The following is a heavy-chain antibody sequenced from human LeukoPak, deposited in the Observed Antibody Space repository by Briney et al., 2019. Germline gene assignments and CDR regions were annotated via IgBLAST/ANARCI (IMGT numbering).Heavy chain of an antibody. V-gene: IGHV5-51*01. CDR1: GYSFTSYW. CDR3: ARPGRWYSRSYYSDLWIPPFDY. CDR2: IYPGDSDT. D-gene: IGHD1-26*01. J-gene: IGHJ4*02. Sequence: GESLKISCKGSGYSFTSYWIGWVRQMPGKGLEWMGIIYPGDSDTRYSPSFQGQVTISADKSISTAYLQWSSLKASDTAMYYCARPGRWYSRSYYSDLWIPPFDYWGQGTLVTVSS.